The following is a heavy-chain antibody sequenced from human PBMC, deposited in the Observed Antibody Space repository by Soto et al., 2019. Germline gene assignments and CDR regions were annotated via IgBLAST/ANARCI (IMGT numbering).Heavy chain of an antibody. Sequence: GGSLRLSCAASGFPFSNYARSWVRQAPGKGLEWVSATSGSGGSTYYADSVKGRFTISRDNSKNTLYLQMNSLRAEDTAIYCCAKVRKAAAEDHWGQGTLVTVSS. J-gene: IGHJ4*02. D-gene: IGHD6-13*01. CDR3: AKVRKAAAEDH. CDR2: TSGSGGST. CDR1: GFPFSNYA. V-gene: IGHV3-23*01.